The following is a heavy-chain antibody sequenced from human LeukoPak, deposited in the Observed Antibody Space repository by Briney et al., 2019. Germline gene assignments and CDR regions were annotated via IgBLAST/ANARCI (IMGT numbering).Heavy chain of an antibody. CDR2: INHSGST. Sequence: SETLSLTCAVYGGSFSGYYWSWIRQPPGKGLEWIGEINHSGSTNYNPSLKSRVTISVDTSKNQFSLKLSSVTAADTAVYYCATSGYSSGWYYFDYWGQGTLVTVSS. CDR3: ATSGYSSGWYYFDY. D-gene: IGHD6-19*01. CDR1: GGSFSGYY. V-gene: IGHV4-34*01. J-gene: IGHJ4*02.